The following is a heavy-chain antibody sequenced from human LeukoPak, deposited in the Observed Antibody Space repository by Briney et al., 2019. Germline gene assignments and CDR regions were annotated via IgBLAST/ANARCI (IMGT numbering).Heavy chain of an antibody. Sequence: SETLSLTCTVSGGSISSYYWSWIRQPAGKGLEWIGRIYTSGSTNYNPSLKSRVTMSVDTSKNQFSLKLSSVTAADTAVYYCARDMYPCQYYGMDVWGQGTTVTVSS. CDR2: IYTSGST. CDR1: GGSISSYY. V-gene: IGHV4-4*07. D-gene: IGHD2-2*01. J-gene: IGHJ6*02. CDR3: ARDMYPCQYYGMDV.